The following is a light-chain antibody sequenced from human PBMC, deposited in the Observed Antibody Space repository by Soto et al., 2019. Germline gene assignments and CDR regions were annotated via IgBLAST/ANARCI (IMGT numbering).Light chain of an antibody. V-gene: IGKV4-1*01. CDR1: QSVLYSSNNKNF. CDR3: QQYYSTPLT. J-gene: IGKJ4*01. CDR2: WAS. Sequence: DIVMTQSPDSLDVSLGERATINCKSSQSVLYSSNNKNFLAWYQQKPGQPPKLLIYWASTRESGVPDRFSGSGSGTDFTPTISSLQAEDVAVYYCQQYYSTPLTFGGGTRWIS.